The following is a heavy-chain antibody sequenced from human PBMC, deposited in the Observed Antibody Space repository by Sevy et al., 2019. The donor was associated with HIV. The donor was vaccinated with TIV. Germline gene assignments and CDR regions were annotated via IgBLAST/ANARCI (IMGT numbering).Heavy chain of an antibody. Sequence: GGSLRLSCAASGFTFSNYDMHWVRQAPGKGLEWVAVISHDGNYKNYADSMKVRFTISRDDFKNTLYLQMSSLRPGDTAVYFCARLFSCGGDCYYLDYWGQGALVTVSS. CDR1: GFTFSNYD. CDR2: ISHDGNYK. V-gene: IGHV3-30-3*01. D-gene: IGHD2-21*02. J-gene: IGHJ4*02. CDR3: ARLFSCGGDCYYLDY.